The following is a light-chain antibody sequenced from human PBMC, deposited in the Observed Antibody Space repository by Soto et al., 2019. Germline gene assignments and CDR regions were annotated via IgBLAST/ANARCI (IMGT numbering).Light chain of an antibody. CDR1: TSNIGSNY. J-gene: IGLJ1*01. CDR3: VTWVDSLTGFYV. CDR2: RNN. Sequence: QSGLTQPPSASGTPGQGVTISCSVSTSNIGSNYVYWYQQLPGTATKLLICRNNQRPAGVPDRFCVSKSGTSASLAISGLRSDDEADYFCVTWVDSLTGFYVFRTGTHVPVL. V-gene: IGLV1-47*01.